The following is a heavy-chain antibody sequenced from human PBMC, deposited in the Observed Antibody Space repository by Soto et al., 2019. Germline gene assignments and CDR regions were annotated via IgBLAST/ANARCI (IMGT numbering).Heavy chain of an antibody. CDR2: MNHNSGNT. J-gene: IGHJ5*02. Sequence: QVQLVQSGAEGKKPGASVKVSCKASGYTFTSYDINWVRQATGQGLEWMGWMNHNSGNTGYAQNFQGRVNMTRNTSIITAYMELSSMRSEDTAVYYCARERSAAGAGWFDHWGQGTLVIVSS. CDR3: ARERSAAGAGWFDH. D-gene: IGHD6-13*01. V-gene: IGHV1-8*01. CDR1: GYTFTSYD.